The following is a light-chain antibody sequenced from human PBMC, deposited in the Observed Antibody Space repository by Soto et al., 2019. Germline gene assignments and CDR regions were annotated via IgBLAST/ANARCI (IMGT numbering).Light chain of an antibody. CDR2: GAS. V-gene: IGKV1-5*01. CDR1: QSISTS. CDR3: QQYYTYST. J-gene: IGKJ1*01. Sequence: DIQMTQSPSTLSTSVGDRVTITCRATQSISTSLAWYQQKPGKAPNLLISGASNLDSGVPSRFSGSGSGTEFTLTISSLQPDDFSSYYCQQYYTYSTFCQGTKVDIK.